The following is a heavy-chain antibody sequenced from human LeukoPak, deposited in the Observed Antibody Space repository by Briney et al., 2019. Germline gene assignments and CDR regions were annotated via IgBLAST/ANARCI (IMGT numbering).Heavy chain of an antibody. Sequence: SETLSLTCAVYGGSFSGYYWSWIRQPPGKGLEWIGEINHSGSTNYNPSLKSRVTISVDTSKNQFSLELSSVTAADTAVYYCAISSYSYGFYGMDVWGQGTTVTVSS. J-gene: IGHJ6*02. CDR3: AISSYSYGFYGMDV. CDR2: INHSGST. CDR1: GGSFSGYY. V-gene: IGHV4-34*01. D-gene: IGHD5-18*01.